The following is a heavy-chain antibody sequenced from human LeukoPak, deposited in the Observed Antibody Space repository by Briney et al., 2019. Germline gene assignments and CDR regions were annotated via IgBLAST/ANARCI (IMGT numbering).Heavy chain of an antibody. CDR2: INHSGST. CDR1: GGSFSGYY. CDR3: ASSPDVVAAGFDP. J-gene: IGHJ5*02. V-gene: IGHV4-34*01. Sequence: KSSETLSLTCAVYGGSFSGYYWSWIRQPPGKGLEWIGEINHSGSTNYNPSLKSRVTISVDTSKNQFSLKLSSVTAADTAVYYCASSPDVVAAGFDPWGQGTLVTVSS. D-gene: IGHD2-15*01.